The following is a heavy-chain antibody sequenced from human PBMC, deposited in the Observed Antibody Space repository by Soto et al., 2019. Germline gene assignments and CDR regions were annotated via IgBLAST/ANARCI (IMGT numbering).Heavy chain of an antibody. CDR1: GVTFGDYE. CDR2: LSRSGNTI. V-gene: IGHV3-11*01. Sequence: QVQLVESGGGLVQPGGSLRLSCAASGVTFGDYEMSWNRQAAGKGPEWVSFLSRSGNTIYYADSVKGRFSISRDNAEHSLNLQLESLRVADTATYFRARSSGRYEADAFDMWGQGTMITASA. CDR3: ARSSGRYEADAFDM. D-gene: IGHD6-19*01. J-gene: IGHJ3*02.